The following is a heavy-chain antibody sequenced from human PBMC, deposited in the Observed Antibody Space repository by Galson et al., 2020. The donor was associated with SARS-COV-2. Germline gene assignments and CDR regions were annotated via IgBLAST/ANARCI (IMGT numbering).Heavy chain of an antibody. D-gene: IGHD2-2*01. CDR3: ARGYRAGPFDI. V-gene: IGHV3-20*04. Sequence: GGSLRLSCAASGVTFDDYGMSWVRQVPGKGLEWVCGINKNGGSTNYADSVRGRFTISRDNAKNSLYLQMNSLRAEDTALYFCARGYRAGPFDIWAQGTMVTVSS. J-gene: IGHJ3*02. CDR1: GVTFDDYG. CDR2: INKNGGST.